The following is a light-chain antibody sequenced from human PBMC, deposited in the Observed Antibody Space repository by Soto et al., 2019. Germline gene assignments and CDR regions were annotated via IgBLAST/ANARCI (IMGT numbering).Light chain of an antibody. J-gene: IGLJ2*01. V-gene: IGLV2-14*01. CDR2: EVS. CDR3: SSYASTTTLDIL. Sequence: QSALTQPASVSGSPGQSITISCTGTSSDVGGHNYVSWYQQHPGKAPKLMIYEVSDRPSGVSNRFSGSKSGNTASLTISGLQSDDEAEHYCSSYASTTTLDILFGGGTKVTVL. CDR1: SSDVGGHNY.